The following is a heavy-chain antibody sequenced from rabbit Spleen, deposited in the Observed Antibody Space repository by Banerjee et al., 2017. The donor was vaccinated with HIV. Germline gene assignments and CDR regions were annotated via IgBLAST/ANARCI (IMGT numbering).Heavy chain of an antibody. CDR1: GFSISSSYW. Sequence: EESGGDLVKPGASLTLSCKASGFSISSSYWICWVRQAPGKGLELIAWIATRDGSTWYASWVNGRFTISRSTSLNTVDLKMTKLTAADTATYFCARDLAGAIGWNFYLWGQGTLVTVS. J-gene: IGHJ4*01. D-gene: IGHD4-1*01. CDR2: IATRDGST. CDR3: ARDLAGAIGWNFYL. V-gene: IGHV1S43*01.